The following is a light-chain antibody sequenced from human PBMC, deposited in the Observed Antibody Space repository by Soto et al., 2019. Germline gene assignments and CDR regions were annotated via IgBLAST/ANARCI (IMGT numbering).Light chain of an antibody. J-gene: IGKJ1*01. Sequence: DTVMTQSPATLSVSPGETATLSCRASESVGSHLAWYQQKAGQAPRLLIYGVSTRATGIPARFRGSGSETDFTLTISSLHSEDSAIYYCQQYDNWPPWTFGQGTKVDIK. CDR3: QQYDNWPPWT. CDR2: GVS. CDR1: ESVGSH. V-gene: IGKV3-15*01.